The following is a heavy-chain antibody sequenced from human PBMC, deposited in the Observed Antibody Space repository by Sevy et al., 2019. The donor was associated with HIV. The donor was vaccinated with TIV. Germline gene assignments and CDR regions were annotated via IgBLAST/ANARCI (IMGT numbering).Heavy chain of an antibody. CDR2: IRNKADSYTT. V-gene: IGHV3-72*01. D-gene: IGHD6-13*01. J-gene: IGHJ4*02. Sequence: GGSLRLSCAASGFTFSDHYMEWVRQAPGKGLEWVGRIRNKADSYTTEYAVSVKGRFTISRDDSKNSLYLLMNSLKTEDTALYYCATHAGIAAAGRVFDYWGQGTLVTVSS. CDR3: ATHAGIAAAGRVFDY. CDR1: GFTFSDHY.